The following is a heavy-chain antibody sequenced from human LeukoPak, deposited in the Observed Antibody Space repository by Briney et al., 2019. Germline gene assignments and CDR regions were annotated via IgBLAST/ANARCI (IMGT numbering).Heavy chain of an antibody. CDR3: AITPYYYDSSGYYYQLDY. D-gene: IGHD3-22*01. V-gene: IGHV4-34*01. Sequence: PSETLSLTCAVYGGSFSGYYWSWIRQPPGKGLEWIGEINHSGSTNYNPPLKSRVTISVDTSKNQFSLKLSSVTAADTAVYYCAITPYYYDSSGYYYQLDYWGQGTLVTVSS. CDR1: GGSFSGYY. CDR2: INHSGST. J-gene: IGHJ4*02.